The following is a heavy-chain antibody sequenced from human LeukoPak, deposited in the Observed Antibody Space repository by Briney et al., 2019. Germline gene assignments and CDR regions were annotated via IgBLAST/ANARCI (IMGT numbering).Heavy chain of an antibody. D-gene: IGHD6-25*01. CDR3: TRTEEQRASDY. J-gene: IGHJ4*02. Sequence: GGSLRLSCAASGFTFSGSAMHWVRQASGKGLEWVGRIRSKANSYATAYAASVKGRFTISRDDSKNTAYLQMNSLKTEDTAVYYCTRTEEQRASDYWGQRTLVTVSS. CDR1: GFTFSGSA. V-gene: IGHV3-73*01. CDR2: IRSKANSYAT.